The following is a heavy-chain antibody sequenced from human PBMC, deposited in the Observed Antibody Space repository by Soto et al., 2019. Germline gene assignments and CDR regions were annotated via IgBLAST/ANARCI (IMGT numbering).Heavy chain of an antibody. D-gene: IGHD6-13*01. CDR3: ARGSSRWDY. J-gene: IGHJ4*02. Sequence: AETLSLTGTVSGGSISSFYWSWIRQPAGKGLEWIGRIYSGGRNNYNPSLKSRVAMSVDTSKNQSSLRLRSVTAADTAMYYCARGSSRWDYWGQGTLVTVSS. CDR1: GGSISSFY. V-gene: IGHV4-4*07. CDR2: IYSGGRN.